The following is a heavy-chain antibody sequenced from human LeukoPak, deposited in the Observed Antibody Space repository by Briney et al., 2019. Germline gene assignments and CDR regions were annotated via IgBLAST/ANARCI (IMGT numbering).Heavy chain of an antibody. Sequence: QPGGSLRLSCAASGFTVSSNYMSWVRQAPGKGLEWVSYISSSSSTMYYADSVKGRFTISRDNAKNSLYLQMNSLRAEDTAVYYCARDSMVRGVLSSICWGQGTLVTVSS. V-gene: IGHV3-48*04. CDR2: ISSSSSTM. D-gene: IGHD3-10*01. CDR1: GFTVSSNY. J-gene: IGHJ4*02. CDR3: ARDSMVRGVLSSIC.